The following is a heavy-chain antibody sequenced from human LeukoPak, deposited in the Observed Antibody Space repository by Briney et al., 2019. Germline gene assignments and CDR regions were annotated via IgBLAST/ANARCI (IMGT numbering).Heavy chain of an antibody. CDR3: ARGLPNYVWGSYSAFDI. V-gene: IGHV3-30-3*01. D-gene: IGHD3-16*01. CDR1: GFTFSGYT. J-gene: IGHJ3*02. Sequence: GGSLRLSCAASGFTFSGYTMTWVRQAPGKGLEWVAVISYDGSNKYYADSVKGRFTISRDNSKNTLYLQMNSLRAEDTAVYYCARGLPNYVWGSYSAFDIWGQGTMVTVSS. CDR2: ISYDGSNK.